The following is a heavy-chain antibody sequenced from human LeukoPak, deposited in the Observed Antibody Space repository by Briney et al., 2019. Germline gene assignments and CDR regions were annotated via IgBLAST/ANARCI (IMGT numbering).Heavy chain of an antibody. CDR3: ARVDYDNYYYYYGMDV. Sequence: ASVKVSCKASGYTFTGYYMHWVRQAPGQGLEWMGWINPNSGGTNYGQKFQGRVTMTRDTSISTAYMELSRLRSDDTAVYYCARVDYDNYYYYYGMDVWGQGTTVTVSS. V-gene: IGHV1-2*02. CDR2: INPNSGGT. CDR1: GYTFTGYY. J-gene: IGHJ6*02. D-gene: IGHD4-17*01.